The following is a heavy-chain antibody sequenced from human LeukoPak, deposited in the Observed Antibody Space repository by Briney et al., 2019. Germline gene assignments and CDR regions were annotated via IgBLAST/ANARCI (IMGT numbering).Heavy chain of an antibody. V-gene: IGHV3-73*01. J-gene: IGHJ5*02. D-gene: IGHD3-10*01. CDR1: GFTFSGSA. CDR2: IRSKANSYAT. Sequence: PGGSLRLSCAASGFTFSGSAMHWVRQASGKWLEWVGRIRSKANSYATAYAASVKGRFTISRDDSKNTAYLQMNSLKTEDTAVYYCTRPTNYYGSGKNWFDPWGQGTLVTVSS. CDR3: TRPTNYYGSGKNWFDP.